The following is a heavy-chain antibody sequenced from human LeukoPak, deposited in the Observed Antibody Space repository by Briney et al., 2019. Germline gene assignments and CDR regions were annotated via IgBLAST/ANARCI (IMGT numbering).Heavy chain of an antibody. CDR1: GFTFSGSA. Sequence: GGSLRLSCAASGFTFSGSAMHWVRQASGKGLEWVGRIRSKANSYATAYAASVKGRFTISRDDSKNTAYLQMNSLKTEDTAVYYCTRREILAAIFPAAFDYWGQGTLVTVSS. J-gene: IGHJ4*02. V-gene: IGHV3-73*01. D-gene: IGHD2-15*01. CDR3: TRREILAAIFPAAFDY. CDR2: IRSKANSYAT.